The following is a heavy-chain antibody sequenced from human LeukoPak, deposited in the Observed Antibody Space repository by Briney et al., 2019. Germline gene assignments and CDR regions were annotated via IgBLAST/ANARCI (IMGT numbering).Heavy chain of an antibody. CDR3: ARHYFDTSGPSAY. V-gene: IGHV1-2*02. J-gene: IGHJ4*02. D-gene: IGHD3-22*01. CDR1: GYSLTGYY. CDR2: INPNNGGT. Sequence: ASVKVSCKASGYSLTGYYIHWVRQAPGQGLEWMGWINPNNGGTDFAQKFQGRVTMTRDTSMSTAYMELSSLRSDDTAVYYCARHYFDTSGPSAYWGQGTLVTVSS.